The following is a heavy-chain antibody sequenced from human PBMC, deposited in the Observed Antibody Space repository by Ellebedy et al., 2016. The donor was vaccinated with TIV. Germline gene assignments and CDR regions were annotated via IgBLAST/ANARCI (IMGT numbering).Heavy chain of an antibody. Sequence: MPSETLSLTCSVSGGSITSYDWSWIRQPPGKGLEWVGYFYHTGGTNYSPSLKSRVIMSVDTSKNQFSLKLSSVTAADTAVYYCARRGSGSPESYYGMDVWGQGTPVTVSS. CDR3: ARRGSGSPESYYGMDV. J-gene: IGHJ6*02. D-gene: IGHD3-10*01. CDR2: FYHTGGT. CDR1: GGSITSYD. V-gene: IGHV4-59*08.